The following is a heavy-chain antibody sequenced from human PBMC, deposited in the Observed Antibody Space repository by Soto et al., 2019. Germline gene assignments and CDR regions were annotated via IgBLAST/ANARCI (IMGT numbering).Heavy chain of an antibody. Sequence: QVHLVESGGGVVQPGRSLRLSCAASGFTFSSYTIHWVRQAPGTGLEWVAVMSYDGSHIYYAESVEGRFTVSRDNSKNTLYLQMDRLRVEDMAVYYCARGFAGGSSFYSFDFWGLGTLVTVSS. CDR1: GFTFSSYT. CDR3: ARGFAGGSSFYSFDF. J-gene: IGHJ4*02. V-gene: IGHV3-30*04. D-gene: IGHD3-10*01. CDR2: MSYDGSHI.